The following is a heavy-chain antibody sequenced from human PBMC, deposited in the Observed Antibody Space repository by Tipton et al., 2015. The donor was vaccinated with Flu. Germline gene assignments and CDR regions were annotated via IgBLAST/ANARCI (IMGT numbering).Heavy chain of an antibody. D-gene: IGHD6-13*01. J-gene: IGHJ4*02. CDR2: IYSGGST. CDR1: GFTVSSNY. Sequence: GSLRLSCAASGFTVSSNYMSWVRQASGKGLEWVSVIYSGGSTYYADSVKGRFTISRDNSKNTLYLQMNSLRAEDTAVYYCAVGYTPYYFDYWGQGTLVTVSS. CDR3: AVGYTPYYFDY. V-gene: IGHV3-53*01.